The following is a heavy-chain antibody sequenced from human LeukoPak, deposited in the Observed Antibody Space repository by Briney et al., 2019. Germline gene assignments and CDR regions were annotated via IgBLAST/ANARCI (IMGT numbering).Heavy chain of an antibody. CDR2: INHSGST. V-gene: IGHV4-34*01. CDR1: GGSFSGYY. J-gene: IGHJ5*02. D-gene: IGHD2-2*01. CDR3: ARQLVEDNWFDP. Sequence: SETLSLTCAVYGGSFSGYYWNWIRQPPGKGLEWIGEINHSGSTNYNPSLKSRVTISVDTSKNQFSLKLSSVTAADTAVYYCARQLVEDNWFDPWGQGTLVTVSS.